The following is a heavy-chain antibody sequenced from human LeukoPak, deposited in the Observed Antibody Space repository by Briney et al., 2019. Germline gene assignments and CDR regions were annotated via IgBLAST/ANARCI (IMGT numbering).Heavy chain of an antibody. CDR3: ARQGRGSYRRDFDY. V-gene: IGHV5-10-1*01. J-gene: IGHJ4*02. CDR2: IDPSDSHI. D-gene: IGHD1-26*01. Sequence: GESLNISCNGSGYSFTSNWISWVRLMPGKGLEWMGRIDPSDSHINYSPSFQGHVTISVDKSISTAYLQWSSLRASDTAMYYCARQGRGSYRRDFDYWGQGTLVTVSS. CDR1: GYSFTSNW.